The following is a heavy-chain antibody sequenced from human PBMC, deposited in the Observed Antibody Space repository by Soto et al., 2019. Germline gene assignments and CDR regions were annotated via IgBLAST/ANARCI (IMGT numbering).Heavy chain of an antibody. CDR3: ARSVGSGGVIGGFDY. J-gene: IGHJ4*02. V-gene: IGHV1-69*19. Sequence: QVQLVQSGPEMKKPGSAVKVSCKASGGTFNTYAMNWVRQVPGQGLEWMGGIFPMFDVPRYAQKFQGRVTITVDESSTTAYMDLSSLRFDDTAVYYCARSVGSGGVIGGFDYWGQGTLVSV. CDR2: IFPMFDVP. D-gene: IGHD3-16*02. CDR1: GGTFNTYA.